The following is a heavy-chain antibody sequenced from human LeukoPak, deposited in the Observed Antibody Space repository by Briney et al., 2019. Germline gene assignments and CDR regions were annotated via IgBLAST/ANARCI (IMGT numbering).Heavy chain of an antibody. CDR3: AKYSSSWYGSCFDY. CDR1: GFTFSSYG. J-gene: IGHJ4*02. D-gene: IGHD6-13*01. V-gene: IGHV3-23*01. Sequence: GTLRLSCAASGFTFSSYGMSWVRQAPGKGLEWVSAISGSGGSTYYADSVKGRFTISRDNSKNTLYLQMNSLRAEDTAAYYCAKYSSSWYGSCFDYWGQGTLVTVSS. CDR2: ISGSGGST.